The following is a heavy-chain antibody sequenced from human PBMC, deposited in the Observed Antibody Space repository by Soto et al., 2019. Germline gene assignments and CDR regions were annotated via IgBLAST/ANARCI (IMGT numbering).Heavy chain of an antibody. Sequence: PSETLSLTCAVSGGSISSSNWWSWVRQPPGKGLEWIGEIYHSGSTNYNPPLKSRVTISVDKSKNQFSLKLSSVTAADTAVYYCAGSTGYYDSSGYPNWFDPWGQGTLVTVSS. V-gene: IGHV4-4*02. J-gene: IGHJ5*02. D-gene: IGHD3-22*01. CDR2: IYHSGST. CDR3: AGSTGYYDSSGYPNWFDP. CDR1: GGSISSSNW.